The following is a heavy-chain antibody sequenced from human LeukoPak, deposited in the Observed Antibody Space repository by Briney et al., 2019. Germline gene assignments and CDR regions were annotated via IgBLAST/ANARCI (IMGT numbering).Heavy chain of an antibody. D-gene: IGHD3-10*01. J-gene: IGHJ5*02. CDR1: GGSISSGGYY. Sequence: PSQTLSLTCTVSGGSISSGGYYWSWIRQHPGQGLEWIGYIYYSGSTNYNPSLKSRVTISVDTSKNQFSLKLSSVTAADTAVYYCAAVRGVGTFDPWGQGTLVTVSS. CDR2: IYYSGST. CDR3: AAVRGVGTFDP. V-gene: IGHV4-31*03.